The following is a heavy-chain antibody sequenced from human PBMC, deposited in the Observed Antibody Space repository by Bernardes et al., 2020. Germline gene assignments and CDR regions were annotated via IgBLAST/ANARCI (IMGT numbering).Heavy chain of an antibody. D-gene: IGHD3-22*01. J-gene: IGHJ4*02. CDR3: ATVNLRRYYSDGGGYSYAY. CDR2: FDPEDGET. V-gene: IGHV1-24*01. Sequence: ASVKVSCKVSGYTLTEFSTHWVRQAPGKGLEWMGGFDPEDGETIYAQKFQGRVTMTEDTSTDTAYMDLTSLRPEDTAVYYCATVNLRRYYSDGGGYSYAYWGQGTLVTVSS. CDR1: GYTLTEFS.